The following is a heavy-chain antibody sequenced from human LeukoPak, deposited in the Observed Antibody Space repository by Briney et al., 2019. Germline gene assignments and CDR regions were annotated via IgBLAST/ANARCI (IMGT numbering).Heavy chain of an antibody. CDR2: ITDSGGST. J-gene: IGHJ4*02. Sequence: GGSLRLSCAASGLTFSIYAMSWVRQAPGKGLEWVSTITDSGGSTYYADSVKGRFTISRDNSRNTLYLQMNSLRVEDTAVYYCAKASSSTYYTSNDYWGQGTLVTVSS. CDR3: AKASSSTYYTSNDY. D-gene: IGHD3-3*01. CDR1: GLTFSIYA. V-gene: IGHV3-23*01.